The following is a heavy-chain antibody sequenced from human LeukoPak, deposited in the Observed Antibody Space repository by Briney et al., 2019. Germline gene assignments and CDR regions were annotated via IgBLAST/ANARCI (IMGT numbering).Heavy chain of an antibody. J-gene: IGHJ4*02. V-gene: IGHV3-48*04. D-gene: IGHD3-22*01. Sequence: PGGSLRLSCAASGFTFSSYSMNWVRQAPGKGLEWVSYISSSSSTIYYADSVKGRFTISRDNAKNSLYLQMNSLRAEDTAVYYCAKGTHFYDGSGYYSVDYWGQGTLVTVSS. CDR3: AKGTHFYDGSGYYSVDY. CDR1: GFTFSSYS. CDR2: ISSSSSTI.